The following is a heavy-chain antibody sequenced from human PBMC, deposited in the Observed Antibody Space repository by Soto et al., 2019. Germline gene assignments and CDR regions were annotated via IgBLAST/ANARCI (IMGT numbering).Heavy chain of an antibody. CDR3: ARGLGYSYGPYYYGMDV. Sequence: SETLSLSCAVYGGSFSGYYWSWIRQPPGKGLEWVGEINHSGSTNYNPSLKSRVTISVDTSKNQFSLKLSSVTAADTAVYYCARGLGYSYGPYYYGMDVWGQGTTVT. CDR2: INHSGST. D-gene: IGHD5-18*01. CDR1: GGSFSGYY. V-gene: IGHV4-34*01. J-gene: IGHJ6*02.